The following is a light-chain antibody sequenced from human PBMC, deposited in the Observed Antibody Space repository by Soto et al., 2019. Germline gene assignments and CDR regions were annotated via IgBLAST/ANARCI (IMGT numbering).Light chain of an antibody. CDR2: EVS. Sequence: QSFLTQPPSASGSPGQSVTISCTGTSSDVGGYNYVSWYQQHPGKAPKLIIYEVSKRPSGVPDRFSGSKSGNTASLTVSGLQAEDEAEFYCSSYAGSNNLLFGGGTKLTVL. CDR1: SSDVGGYNY. CDR3: SSYAGSNNLL. J-gene: IGLJ2*01. V-gene: IGLV2-8*01.